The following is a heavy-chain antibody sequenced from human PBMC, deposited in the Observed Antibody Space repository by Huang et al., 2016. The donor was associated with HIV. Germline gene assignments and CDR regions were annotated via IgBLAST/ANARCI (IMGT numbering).Heavy chain of an antibody. CDR1: GYSFSSYW. V-gene: IGHV5-51*01. J-gene: IGHJ4*02. D-gene: IGHD6-6*01. Sequence: VQLVQSGAEVKKPGESLKISCKGSGYSFSSYWIAWVRQMTGKGLEWMGIICPDDSYTTYSPSVEGQVTISADKSIGTAYLQWSSLKASDTAMYYCARRFSSSSGYFDYWGQGSLVTVSS. CDR2: ICPDDSYT. CDR3: ARRFSSSSGYFDY.